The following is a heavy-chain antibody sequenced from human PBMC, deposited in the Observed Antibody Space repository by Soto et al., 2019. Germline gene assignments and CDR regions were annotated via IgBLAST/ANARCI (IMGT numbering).Heavy chain of an antibody. V-gene: IGHV4-4*07. J-gene: IGHJ6*02. CDR1: GASVGSFY. Sequence: KASETLSLTCNVSGASVGSFYWSWIRQSAGKGLEWIGRVYSTGRATYNPALQGRVTISLDRSNNQFSLEMNSVTAADTAVYFCARDLSGTGLDVWGRGTTVTVSS. CDR2: VYSTGRA. CDR3: ARDLSGTGLDV. D-gene: IGHD1-26*01.